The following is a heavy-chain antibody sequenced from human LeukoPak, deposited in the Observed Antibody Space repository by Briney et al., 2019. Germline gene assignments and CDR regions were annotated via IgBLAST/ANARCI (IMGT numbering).Heavy chain of an antibody. V-gene: IGHV4-61*01. CDR1: GGSVSSGSYY. Sequence: SETLSLTCTVSGGSVSSGSYYWSWIRQPPGKGLEWIGYIYYSGSTNYNPSLKSRVTISVDTSKNQFSLKLSSVTAADTAAYYCARDYPDCGGDCYSDHYYGMDVWGQGTTVTVSS. CDR2: IYYSGST. D-gene: IGHD2-21*02. J-gene: IGHJ6*02. CDR3: ARDYPDCGGDCYSDHYYGMDV.